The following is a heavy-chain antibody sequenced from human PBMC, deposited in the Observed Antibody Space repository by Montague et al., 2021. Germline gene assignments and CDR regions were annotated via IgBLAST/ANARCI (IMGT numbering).Heavy chain of an antibody. V-gene: IGHV6-1*01. J-gene: IGHJ5*02. Sequence: CAISGDSVSINDATWNWIRQSPSSGLGWLGRTYSRSKWYNEYAISVKSRITVNPDTSKNQFSLLLNSVTPEDTAVYYCARGWQKRFDPWGQGTLVTVSS. D-gene: IGHD2-15*01. CDR1: GDSVSINDAT. CDR3: ARGWQKRFDP. CDR2: TYSRSKWYN.